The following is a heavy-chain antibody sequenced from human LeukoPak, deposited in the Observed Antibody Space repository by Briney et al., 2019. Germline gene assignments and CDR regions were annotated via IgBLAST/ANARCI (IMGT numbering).Heavy chain of an antibody. CDR2: ISGSTHI. D-gene: IGHD3-9*01. V-gene: IGHV3-21*01. Sequence: GGSLRLSCVASGYIFSKYSVNWVRQAPGKGLEWVSSISGSTHIHYADSVKGRFTISRDNAKNLLFLQMNSLRVEDTAVYYCARAPPGDEILTGSYFDFWGQGTPVTVSS. CDR1: GYIFSKYS. J-gene: IGHJ4*02. CDR3: ARAPPGDEILTGSYFDF.